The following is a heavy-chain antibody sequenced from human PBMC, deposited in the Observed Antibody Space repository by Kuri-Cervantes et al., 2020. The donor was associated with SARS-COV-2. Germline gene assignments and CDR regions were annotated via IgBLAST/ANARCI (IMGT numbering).Heavy chain of an antibody. V-gene: IGHV1-24*01. D-gene: IGHD3-22*01. CDR3: ARVLPTYYYDSSGSEGAFDI. J-gene: IGHJ3*02. Sequence: ASVKVSCKVSGYTLTELSMHWARQAPGKGLEWMGGFDPEDGETIYAQKFQGRVTMTEDTSTDTAYMELNSLRAEDTAVYYCARVLPTYYYDSSGSEGAFDIWGQGTMVTVSS. CDR2: FDPEDGET. CDR1: GYTLTELS.